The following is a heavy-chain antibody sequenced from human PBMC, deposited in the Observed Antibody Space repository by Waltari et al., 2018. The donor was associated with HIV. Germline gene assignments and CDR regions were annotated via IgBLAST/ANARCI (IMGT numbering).Heavy chain of an antibody. CDR2: IKEEGSER. V-gene: IGHV3-7*01. J-gene: IGHJ4*02. CDR3: ARLQWATQNLDF. CDR1: GFTFSRSW. D-gene: IGHD6-19*01. Sequence: EVQLVESGGGSVQPGVSLRLSCTVSGFTFSRSWMTWVRQAPGRGVEWGANIKEEGSERSDVESVKGRFIISRDNAKNSLFLQMYGLGAEDTGVYYCARLQWATQNLDFWGQGTLVTVSS.